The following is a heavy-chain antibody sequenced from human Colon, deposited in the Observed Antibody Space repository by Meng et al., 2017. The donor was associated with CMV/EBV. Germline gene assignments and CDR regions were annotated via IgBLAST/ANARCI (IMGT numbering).Heavy chain of an antibody. J-gene: IGHJ4*02. D-gene: IGHD3-3*01. CDR1: GFKSSGYV. CDR2: ISSDGNTK. V-gene: IGHV3-30-3*01. CDR3: ASFVGFWSGYYFGY. Sequence: GGSLSLSCAASGFKSSGYVMHWVRQTPGKGLEWVAHISSDGNTKYYAASVEGRFTVSRDNAKNSLFLQMDSLRAEDTAVYYCASFVGFWSGYYFGYWGQGTLVTVSS.